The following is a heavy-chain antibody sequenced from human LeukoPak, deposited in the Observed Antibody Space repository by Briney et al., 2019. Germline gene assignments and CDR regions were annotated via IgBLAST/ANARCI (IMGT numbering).Heavy chain of an antibody. J-gene: IGHJ5*02. CDR2: IIPILGIA. D-gene: IGHD3-22*01. Sequence: AASVKVSCKASGGTFSSYAISWVRQAPGQGLEWMGRIIPILGIANYAQKFQGRVTITADKSTSTAYMELSSLRSEDTAVYYCAREGQYYYDSSGPNNWFDPWGQGTLVTVSS. CDR1: GGTFSSYA. CDR3: AREGQYYYDSSGPNNWFDP. V-gene: IGHV1-69*04.